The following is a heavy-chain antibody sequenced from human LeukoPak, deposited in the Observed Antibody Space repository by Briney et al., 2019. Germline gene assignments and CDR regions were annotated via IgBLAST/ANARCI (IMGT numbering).Heavy chain of an antibody. D-gene: IGHD5-24*01. CDR2: ISSSSSYI. Sequence: GGSLRLSCAASGFTFSSYSMNWVRQAPGKGLEWVSSISSSSSYIYYADSVKGRFTISRDNAKNSLYLQMNSLRAEDTAVYYCAREMRWLLDKNNPAYYYYGMDVWGKGTTVTVSS. J-gene: IGHJ6*04. CDR3: AREMRWLLDKNNPAYYYYGMDV. CDR1: GFTFSSYS. V-gene: IGHV3-21*01.